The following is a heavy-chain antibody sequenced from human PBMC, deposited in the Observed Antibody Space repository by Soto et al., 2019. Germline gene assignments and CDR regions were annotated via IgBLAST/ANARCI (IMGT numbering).Heavy chain of an antibody. CDR2: ISSSSSYI. CDR1: GFTFSSYS. Sequence: GESLKISCAASGFTFSSYSMNWVRQAPGRGLEWVSSISSSSSYIYYADSVKGRFTISRDNAKNSLYLQMNSLRAEDTAVYYCATAAWEYYGSGSYYKGIYYYGMDVWGQGTTVTVSS. CDR3: ATAAWEYYGSGSYYKGIYYYGMDV. J-gene: IGHJ6*02. D-gene: IGHD3-10*01. V-gene: IGHV3-21*01.